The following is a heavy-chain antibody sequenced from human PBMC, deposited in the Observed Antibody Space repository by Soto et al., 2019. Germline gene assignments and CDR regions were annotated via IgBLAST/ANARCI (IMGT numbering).Heavy chain of an antibody. CDR2: TIPIIGTT. CDR3: AAGDSSDTGAH. CDR1: GDTLSTHG. Sequence: QVQLVQSGAEVKKPGSSVKVSCKASGDTLSTHGISWVRQAPGQGLEWMGGTIPIIGTTDYAEKFQGRVTINAEESTTTSYMELSSLRPDGTAVDYCAAGDSSDTGAHWGQGTLVTVSS. J-gene: IGHJ4*02. D-gene: IGHD5-18*01. V-gene: IGHV1-69*01.